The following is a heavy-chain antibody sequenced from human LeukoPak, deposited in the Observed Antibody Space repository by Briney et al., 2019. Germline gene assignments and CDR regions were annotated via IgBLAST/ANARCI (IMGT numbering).Heavy chain of an antibody. D-gene: IGHD3-22*01. Sequence: SETLSLTCTVSGVSISSGGYYWSWIRQHPGKGLEWIGYIYYSGSTYYNPSLKSRVTISVDTSKNQFSLKLSSVTAADTAVYYCARVLYDSSGYYLDYWGQGTLVTVSS. CDR2: IYYSGST. CDR3: ARVLYDSSGYYLDY. CDR1: GVSISSGGYY. V-gene: IGHV4-31*03. J-gene: IGHJ4*02.